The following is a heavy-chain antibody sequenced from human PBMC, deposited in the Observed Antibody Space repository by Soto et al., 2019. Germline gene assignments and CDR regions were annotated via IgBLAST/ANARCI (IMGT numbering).Heavy chain of an antibody. D-gene: IGHD4-17*01. CDR2: IYYSGST. Sequence: SETLSLTCTVSGGSISSGGYYWSWIRQHPGKGLEWIGYIYYSGSTYYNPSLKSRVTISVDTSKNQFSLKLSSVTAADTAVYYCARGGPTDYGDYDFDYWGQGTLVTVSS. CDR1: GGSISSGGYY. CDR3: ARGGPTDYGDYDFDY. V-gene: IGHV4-31*03. J-gene: IGHJ4*02.